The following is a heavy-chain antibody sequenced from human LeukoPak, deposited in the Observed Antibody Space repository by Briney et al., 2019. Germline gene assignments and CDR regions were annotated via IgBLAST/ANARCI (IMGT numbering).Heavy chain of an antibody. CDR3: ARDRSRALLSPNFDY. J-gene: IGHJ4*02. CDR1: GYTFTGYY. D-gene: IGHD3-10*01. CDR2: INPNSGGT. V-gene: IGHV1-2*02. Sequence: GASVKVSCKASGYTFTGYYMHWVRQAPGQGLEWMGWINPNSGGTNYAQKFQGRVTITADESTSTAYMELSSLRSEDTAVYYCARDRSRALLSPNFDYWGQGTLVTVSS.